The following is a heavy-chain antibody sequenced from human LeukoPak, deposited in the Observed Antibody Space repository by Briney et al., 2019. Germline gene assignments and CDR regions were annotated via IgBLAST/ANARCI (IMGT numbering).Heavy chain of an antibody. CDR3: ARDIVVVPAAIAHTSIYYLQYNWFDP. D-gene: IGHD2-2*02. Sequence: PSETLSLTCTVSGGSISSSSYYWGWIRQPPGKGLEWIGSIYYSGSTYYNPSLKSRVTMSVDTSKNQFSLKLSSVTAADTAVYYCARDIVVVPAAIAHTSIYYLQYNWFDPWGQGTWSPSPQ. CDR1: GGSISSSSYY. J-gene: IGHJ5*02. V-gene: IGHV4-39*07. CDR2: IYYSGST.